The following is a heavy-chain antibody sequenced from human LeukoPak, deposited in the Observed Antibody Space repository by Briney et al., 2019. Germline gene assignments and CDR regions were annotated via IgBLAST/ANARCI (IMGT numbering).Heavy chain of an antibody. V-gene: IGHV3-48*03. J-gene: IGHJ6*04. CDR1: GYTFSSYE. CDR2: ISSSGSTI. Sequence: GGSLRLSCAASGYTFSSYEMNWVRQAPGKGLEWVSYISSSGSTIYYADSVKGRFTISRDNAKNSLYLQMNSLRAEDTAVYYCARSPNILRFGELGPDGMDVWGKGTTVTVSS. D-gene: IGHD3-10*01. CDR3: ARSPNILRFGELGPDGMDV.